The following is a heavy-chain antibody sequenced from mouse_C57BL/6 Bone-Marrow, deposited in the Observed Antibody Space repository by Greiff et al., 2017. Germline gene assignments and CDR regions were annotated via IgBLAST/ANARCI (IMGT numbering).Heavy chain of an antibody. CDR3: ARRYYGSFAY. D-gene: IGHD1-1*01. Sequence: EVKLVESGGDLVKPGGSLKLSCAASGFTFSSYGMSWVRQTPDKRLEWVATISSGGSYTYYPDSVKGRFTISRDNAKNTLYLQMSSLKSADTAMYYCARRYYGSFAYWGQGTLVTVSA. V-gene: IGHV5-6*02. CDR2: ISSGGSYT. J-gene: IGHJ3*01. CDR1: GFTFSSYG.